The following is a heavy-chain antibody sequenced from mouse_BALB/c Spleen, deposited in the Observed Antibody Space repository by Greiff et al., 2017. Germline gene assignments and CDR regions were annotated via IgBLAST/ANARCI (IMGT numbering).Heavy chain of an antibody. CDR2: ISNGGGST. CDR3: ARHELRGAMDY. V-gene: IGHV5-12-2*01. CDR1: GFTFSSYT. Sequence: DVKLVESGGGLVQPGGSLKLSCAASGFTFSSYTMSWVRQTPEKRLEWVAYISNGGGSTYYPDTVKGRFTISRDNAKNTLYLQMSSLKSEDTAMYYCARHELRGAMDYWGQGTSVTVSS. D-gene: IGHD1-1*01. J-gene: IGHJ4*01.